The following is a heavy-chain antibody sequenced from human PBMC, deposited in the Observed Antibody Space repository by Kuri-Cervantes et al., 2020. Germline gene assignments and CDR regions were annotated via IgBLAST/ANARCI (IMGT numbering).Heavy chain of an antibody. Sequence: GGSRRPSCAASGFTFSSYAMHWVRQAPGKGLEWVAVISHEGSNKYYADSVKGRFTISRDNSKNTRYLQMNSLRAEDTAVYYCARPGGSTHAFDIWGQGTMVTVSS. CDR1: GFTFSSYA. CDR3: ARPGGSTHAFDI. V-gene: IGHV3-30-3*01. CDR2: ISHEGSNK. D-gene: IGHD3-16*01. J-gene: IGHJ3*02.